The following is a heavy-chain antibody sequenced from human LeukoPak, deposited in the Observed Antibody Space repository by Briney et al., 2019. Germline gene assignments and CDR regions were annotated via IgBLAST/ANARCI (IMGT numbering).Heavy chain of an antibody. V-gene: IGHV3-23*01. Sequence: GGSRRLSCAAPGFTFSSYAMSWVRQAPGKGLEWVSAISGSGGSTYYADSVKGRFTISRDNSKNTLYLRMNSLRAEDTAVYYCAKDSLTYYYDSSGSDYWGQGTLVTVSS. CDR1: GFTFSSYA. CDR2: ISGSGGST. J-gene: IGHJ4*02. CDR3: AKDSLTYYYDSSGSDY. D-gene: IGHD3-22*01.